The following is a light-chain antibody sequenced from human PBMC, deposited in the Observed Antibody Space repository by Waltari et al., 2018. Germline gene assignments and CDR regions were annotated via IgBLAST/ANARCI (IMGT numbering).Light chain of an antibody. CDR1: QSVSNW. Sequence: DIQMTQSPSTLSASVGDRVTITCRASQSVSNWLAWYQQKPGKAPKLLIYKASTLQNGGPSRFSGSGSGTEFTLTINNLQPDDSGIYFCQQFNSYAHSFGQGTRLEIK. CDR2: KAS. J-gene: IGKJ2*03. CDR3: QQFNSYAHS. V-gene: IGKV1-5*03.